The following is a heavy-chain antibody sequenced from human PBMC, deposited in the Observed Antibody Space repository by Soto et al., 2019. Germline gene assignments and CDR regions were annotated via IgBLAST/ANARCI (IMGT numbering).Heavy chain of an antibody. J-gene: IGHJ6*02. CDR3: ARGGTGTIYYYGMDV. V-gene: IGHV4-59*01. D-gene: IGHD1-1*01. CDR1: GGSISSYY. CDR2: IYYSGST. Sequence: SETLSLTCTGSGGSISSYYWSWIRQPPGKGLEWIGYIYYSGSTNYNPSLKSRVTISVDTSKNQFSLKLSSVTAADTAVYYCARGGTGTIYYYGMDVWGQGTTVTVSS.